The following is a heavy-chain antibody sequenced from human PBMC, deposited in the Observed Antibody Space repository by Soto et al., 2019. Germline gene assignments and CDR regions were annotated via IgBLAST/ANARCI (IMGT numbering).Heavy chain of an antibody. V-gene: IGHV3-30*18. D-gene: IGHD3-9*01. J-gene: IGHJ6*02. CDR1: GFTFSSYG. CDR2: ISYDGSNK. Sequence: GGSLRLSCAASGFTFSSYGMHWVRQAPGKGLEWVAVISYDGSNKYYADSVKGRFTISRDNSKNTLYLQMNSLRAEDTAVYYCAKGGTYYDILTGYYRPHGMDVWGQGTTVTVSS. CDR3: AKGGTYYDILTGYYRPHGMDV.